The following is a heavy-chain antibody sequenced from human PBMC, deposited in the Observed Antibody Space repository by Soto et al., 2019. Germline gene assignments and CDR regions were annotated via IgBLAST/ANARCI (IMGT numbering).Heavy chain of an antibody. D-gene: IGHD2-8*01. CDR2: ISGSGGST. V-gene: IGHV3-23*01. CDR3: LSVLQYAKTNYYYYMDV. J-gene: IGHJ6*03. CDR1: GFTFSSYA. Sequence: GGSLRLSCAASGFTFSSYAMSWVRQAPGKGLEWVSAISGSGGSTYYADSVKGRFTISRDNSKNTLYLQMNSLRAEDTAVYYCLSVLQYAKTNYYYYMDVWGKGTTVTVSS.